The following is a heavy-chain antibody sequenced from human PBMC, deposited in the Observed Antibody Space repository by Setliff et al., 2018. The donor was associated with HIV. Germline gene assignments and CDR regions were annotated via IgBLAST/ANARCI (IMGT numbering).Heavy chain of an antibody. CDR3: ARARGPPLPVLDL. CDR2: IYYTGIP. D-gene: IGHD3-10*01. Sequence: LVNPTETLTLTCTVSGFSLSNTRMGVSWIRQPPGKGLEWVGLIYYTGIPTYNPSLSSRVTISVDTSKNQFSLKLTSVTAADTAVYFCARARGPPLPVLDLWGQGTLVTVSS. J-gene: IGHJ5*02. CDR1: GFSLSNTRMG. V-gene: IGHV4-61*01.